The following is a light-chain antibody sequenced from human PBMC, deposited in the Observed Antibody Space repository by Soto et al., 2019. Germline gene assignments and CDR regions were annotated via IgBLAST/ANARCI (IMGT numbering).Light chain of an antibody. V-gene: IGLV2-14*01. Sequence: QSALTQPASVSGSPGQSIAISCTGSSSDVGIYNYVSWYQQHPGKVPKLIIYEVTNRPSGVSNRFSGSKSGNTASLTISGLQAEDEADYYCCSYAGSYTWVFGGGTKLTVL. J-gene: IGLJ3*02. CDR2: EVT. CDR1: SSDVGIYNY. CDR3: CSYAGSYTWV.